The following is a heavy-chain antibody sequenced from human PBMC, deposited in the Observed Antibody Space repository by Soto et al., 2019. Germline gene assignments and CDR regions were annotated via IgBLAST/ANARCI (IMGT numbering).Heavy chain of an antibody. V-gene: IGHV5-51*01. Sequence: GESLNISCRASGYTFTDYWVGWVRQRPGKGLEWMGIIYPDDSDTRYSPSFQGQVTFSVDKSITTAYVHWNTLEASDTATYYCARTDGFKAPFTLWGQGTKVTVSS. CDR2: IYPDDSDT. J-gene: IGHJ3*01. CDR3: ARTDGFKAPFTL. CDR1: GYTFTDYW. D-gene: IGHD2-2*03.